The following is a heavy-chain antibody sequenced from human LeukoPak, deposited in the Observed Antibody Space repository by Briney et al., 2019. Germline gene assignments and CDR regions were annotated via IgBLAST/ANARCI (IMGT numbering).Heavy chain of an antibody. CDR3: ARQGPDYCSSTSCFTHAFDI. D-gene: IGHD2-2*02. J-gene: IGHJ3*02. V-gene: IGHV1-2*02. CDR2: INPNSGGT. CDR1: GYTFTGYY. Sequence: ASVKVSCKASGYTFTGYYIHWVRQAPGQGLECMGWINPNSGGTNYAQKFQGRVTMTRDTSISTAYMELSRLRSDDTAVYYCARQGPDYCSSTSCFTHAFDIWGQGTMVTVSS.